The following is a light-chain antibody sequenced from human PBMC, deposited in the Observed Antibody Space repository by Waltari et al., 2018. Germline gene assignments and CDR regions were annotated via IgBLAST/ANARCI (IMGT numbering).Light chain of an antibody. CDR1: SSYVGGYNY. Sequence: QSALTQPRSVSGSPGQSVAFSCTGTSSYVGGYNYVSWYQQHPGKAPKLMIFDVTKRPSGVPDRFSGSKSGSTASLTISGLQAEDEADYYCCSYAGRYTSVVFGGGTKLTVL. J-gene: IGLJ2*01. V-gene: IGLV2-11*01. CDR3: CSYAGRYTSVV. CDR2: DVT.